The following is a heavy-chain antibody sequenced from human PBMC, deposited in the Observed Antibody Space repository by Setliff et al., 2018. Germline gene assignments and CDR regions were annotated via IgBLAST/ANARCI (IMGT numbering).Heavy chain of an antibody. CDR1: GGSFSGYY. CDR2: INHRGTT. CDR3: ARGPRFDYESPTYRRRFDP. Sequence: SETMSLTCAVYGGSFSGYYWNWIRQAPGKGLEWLGEINHRGTTSYTPSLKGRVTISVDTPKNLFSLKLSSVTAADTAVYFCARGPRFDYESPTYRRRFDPWGQGTAVTVSS. V-gene: IGHV4-34*01. D-gene: IGHD3-22*01. J-gene: IGHJ5*02.